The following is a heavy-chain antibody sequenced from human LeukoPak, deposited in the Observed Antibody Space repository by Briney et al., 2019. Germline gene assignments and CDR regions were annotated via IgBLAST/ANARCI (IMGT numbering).Heavy chain of an antibody. CDR3: EVLLWFGEPKDYYYYYMDV. V-gene: IGHV3-23*01. CDR1: GFTFSSYA. CDR2: ISLSGGST. J-gene: IGHJ6*03. D-gene: IGHD3-10*01. Sequence: PGGSLRLSCAASGFTFSSYAMSWVRQAPGKGLEWFSAISLSGGSTYYADSVKGRFTISRDNSKNTLYLQMNSLRAEDTAVYYCEVLLWFGEPKDYYYYYMDVWGKGTTVTVSS.